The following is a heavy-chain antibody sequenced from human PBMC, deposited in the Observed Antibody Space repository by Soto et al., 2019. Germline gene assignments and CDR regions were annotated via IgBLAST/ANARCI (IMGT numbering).Heavy chain of an antibody. CDR2: IIPIFGTA. Sequence: ASVKVSCKASGGTFSSYAISWVRQAPGQGLEWMGGIIPIFGTANYAQKFQGRVTITADRSTSTAYMELSSLRSEDTAVYYCASGGIAARRFSWFDPWGQGTLVTVSS. D-gene: IGHD6-6*01. CDR3: ASGGIAARRFSWFDP. CDR1: GGTFSSYA. J-gene: IGHJ5*02. V-gene: IGHV1-69*06.